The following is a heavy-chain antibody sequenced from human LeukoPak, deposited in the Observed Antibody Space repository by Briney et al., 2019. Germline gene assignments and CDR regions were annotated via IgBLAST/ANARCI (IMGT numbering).Heavy chain of an antibody. CDR2: IYYSGST. D-gene: IGHD1-1*01. Sequence: SETLSLTCTVSGGSISSHYWSWIRQPPGKGLEWIGYIYYSGSTNYNPSLKSRVTISVDTSKNQFPLKLSSVTAADTAVYYCARDRYGSYLDYWGQGTLVTVSS. CDR1: GGSISSHY. V-gene: IGHV4-59*11. CDR3: ARDRYGSYLDY. J-gene: IGHJ4*02.